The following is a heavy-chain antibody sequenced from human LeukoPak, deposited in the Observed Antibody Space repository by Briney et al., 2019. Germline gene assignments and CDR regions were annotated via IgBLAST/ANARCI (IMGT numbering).Heavy chain of an antibody. CDR2: MNPNSGNT. J-gene: IGHJ4*02. CDR1: GYTFTSYD. D-gene: IGHD3-10*01. V-gene: IGHV1-8*01. CDR3: VRGSGSYYTTPIDY. Sequence: ASVKVSCKASGYTFTSYDINWVRQATGQGLEWMGWMNPNSGNTSYAQKFQGRVTMTRDTSISTAYMELSSLRSEDTAVYYCVRGSGSYYTTPIDYWGQGTLVTVSS.